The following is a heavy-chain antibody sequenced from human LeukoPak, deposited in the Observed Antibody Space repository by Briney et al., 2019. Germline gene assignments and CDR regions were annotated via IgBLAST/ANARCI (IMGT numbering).Heavy chain of an antibody. J-gene: IGHJ4*02. CDR2: ISSSGRAI. CDR3: ARCPRWAHFDY. CDR1: GFTFSSYE. V-gene: IGHV3-48*03. D-gene: IGHD4-23*01. Sequence: GGSLRLSCAGSGFTFSSYEMNWVRQAPGKGLEWVSYISSSGRAIYYADSAKGRFTVSRDNAKNSLYLQMNSLRAEDTAVYYCARCPRWAHFDYWGQGTLVTVSS.